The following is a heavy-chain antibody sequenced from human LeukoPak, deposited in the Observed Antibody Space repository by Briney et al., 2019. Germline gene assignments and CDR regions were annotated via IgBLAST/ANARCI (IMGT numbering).Heavy chain of an antibody. D-gene: IGHD3-9*01. CDR1: GFTFGGYA. CDR2: ISDDGNNK. Sequence: PGRSLRLSCAASGFTFGGYAMHWVRQAPGKGLEWVAVISDDGNNKYYADSVKGRFTISRDNSKNTLYLQMNSLRAEDTAVYYCAREGLRYFDWLFDSWGQGTLVTVSS. J-gene: IGHJ4*02. V-gene: IGHV3-30*04. CDR3: AREGLRYFDWLFDS.